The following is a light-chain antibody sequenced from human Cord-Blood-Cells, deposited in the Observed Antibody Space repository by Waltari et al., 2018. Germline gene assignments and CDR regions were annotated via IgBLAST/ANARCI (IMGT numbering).Light chain of an antibody. CDR3: CSYAGSYTVV. CDR2: DVS. V-gene: IGLV2-11*01. Sequence: SALTQPPSVSGSPGQSAPIPSTGTSRDVGRFNYVSGYQQHPGKAPKLMISDVSKRPAGVPDRFFGSKSGNTASLTISGLQAEDEADYYCCSYAGSYTVVFGGGTKLTVL. CDR1: SRDVGRFNY. J-gene: IGLJ2*01.